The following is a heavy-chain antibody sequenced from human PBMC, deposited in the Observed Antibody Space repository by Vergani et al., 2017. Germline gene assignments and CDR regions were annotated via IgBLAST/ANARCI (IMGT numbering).Heavy chain of an antibody. CDR2: INHSGST. Sequence: QVQLQQWGAGLLKPSETLSLTCAVYGGSFSGYYWSWIRQPPGKGLEWIGEINHSGSTNYNPSLKSRVTISVDTSKNQFSLKLSSVTAADTAVYYCARENGWLDCSSTSCYTDWFDPWGQGTLVTVSS. CDR3: ARENGWLDCSSTSCYTDWFDP. J-gene: IGHJ5*02. CDR1: GGSFSGYY. V-gene: IGHV4-34*01. D-gene: IGHD2-2*02.